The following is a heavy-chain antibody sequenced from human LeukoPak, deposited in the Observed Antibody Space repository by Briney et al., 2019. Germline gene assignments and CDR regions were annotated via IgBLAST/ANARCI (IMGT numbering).Heavy chain of an antibody. D-gene: IGHD2-15*01. CDR1: GGTFSTYG. J-gene: IGHJ6*02. V-gene: IGHV1-69*13. CDR3: ARDAAGDCSGGSCYYYYGIDV. Sequence: VASVKVSCKASGGTFSTYGVSWVRQAPGQGLEWMGGINHIFGTTNYAQKFQGRVTITADESTSTAYMELSGLRSEDTAVYYCARDAAGDCSGGSCYYYYGIDVWGQGTTVTVSS. CDR2: INHIFGTT.